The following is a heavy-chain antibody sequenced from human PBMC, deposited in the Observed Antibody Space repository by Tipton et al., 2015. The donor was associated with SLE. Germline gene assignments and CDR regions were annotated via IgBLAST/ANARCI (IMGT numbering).Heavy chain of an antibody. Sequence: TLSLTCTVSGGSISSHYWSWIRQPPGKGLEWIGYIYYSGNTNYNPSLNSRVTISVDTSKNHFSLKLSSVTAADTAVYYCASAVGPPWWFDPWGQGTLVTVAS. D-gene: IGHD1-26*01. CDR3: ASAVGPPWWFDP. CDR2: IYYSGNT. J-gene: IGHJ5*02. CDR1: GGSISSHY. V-gene: IGHV4-59*11.